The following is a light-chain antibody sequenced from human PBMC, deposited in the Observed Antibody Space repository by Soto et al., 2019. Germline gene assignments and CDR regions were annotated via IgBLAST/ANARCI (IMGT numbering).Light chain of an antibody. CDR3: HQYHSPPQT. CDR1: QSVSSN. V-gene: IGKV3-20*01. Sequence: EIVLTQSPGTLSLSPWERATLSCRASQSVSSNLAWYQQKPGQAPRLLIYAASYRATGISDKFSGSGSGTDFSLTISRLEPEDSAVYYCHQYHSPPQTFGQGTKVDIK. CDR2: AAS. J-gene: IGKJ2*01.